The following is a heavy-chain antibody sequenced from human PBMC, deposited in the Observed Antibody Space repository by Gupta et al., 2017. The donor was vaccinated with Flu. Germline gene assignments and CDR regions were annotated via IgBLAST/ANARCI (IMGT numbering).Heavy chain of an antibody. CDR2: ISSSSSYI. J-gene: IGHJ4*02. V-gene: IGHV3-21*01. D-gene: IGHD2-15*01. CDR3: ARAGDIVVVVAATDYDY. Sequence: MNWVRQAPGKGLEWVSSISSSSSYIYYADSVKGRFTISRDNAKNSLYLQMNSLRAEDTAVYYCARAGDIVVVVAATDYDYWGQGTLVTLSS.